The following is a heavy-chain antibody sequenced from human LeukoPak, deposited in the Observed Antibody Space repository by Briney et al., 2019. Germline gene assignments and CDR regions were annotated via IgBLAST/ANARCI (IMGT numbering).Heavy chain of an antibody. CDR2: IYYSGST. CDR1: GGSISSSSYY. Sequence: PSETLSLTCTVSGGSISSSSYYWGWIRQPPGKGLEWIGSIYYSGSTYYNPSLKSRVTISVDTSKNQFSLKLSSVTAADTAVYYCAKTFPWTVVPAANDAFDIWGQGTMVTVSS. J-gene: IGHJ3*02. V-gene: IGHV4-39*01. D-gene: IGHD2-2*01. CDR3: AKTFPWTVVPAANDAFDI.